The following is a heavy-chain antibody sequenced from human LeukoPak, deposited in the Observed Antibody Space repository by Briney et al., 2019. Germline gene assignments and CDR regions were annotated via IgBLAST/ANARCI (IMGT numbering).Heavy chain of an antibody. D-gene: IGHD2-15*01. CDR3: AKGRRVDADVHFDH. J-gene: IGHJ4*02. V-gene: IGHV1-18*01. CDR2: SSVYNGNT. CDR1: GYTFMGYG. Sequence: ASVKVSCEAPGYTFMGYGIHWVRQAPGQGLEWMGWSSVYNGNTNYAQKFQGRVTMTTDTTTSTAYMELRTLISDDTAVYYCAKGRRVDADVHFDHWGQGTLVTVSS.